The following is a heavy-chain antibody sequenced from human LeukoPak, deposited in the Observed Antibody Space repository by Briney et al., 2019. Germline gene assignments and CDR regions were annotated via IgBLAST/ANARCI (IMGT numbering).Heavy chain of an antibody. CDR1: GFTVSSNY. CDR2: IYSGGST. CDR3: ARDSAAAEDYYSMDV. Sequence: GGSLRLSCAASGFTVSSNYMSWVRQAPGKGLEWVSVIYSGGSTYYADSVKGRFTISRDNSKNTLYLQMNSLRAEDTAVYYCARDSAAAEDYYSMDVWGQGTTVTVSS. V-gene: IGHV3-53*01. D-gene: IGHD6-13*01. J-gene: IGHJ6*02.